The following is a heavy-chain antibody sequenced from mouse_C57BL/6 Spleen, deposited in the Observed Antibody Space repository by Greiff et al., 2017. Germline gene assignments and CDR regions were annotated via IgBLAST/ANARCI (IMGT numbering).Heavy chain of an antibody. CDR3: ALDSSGYGYYAMDY. J-gene: IGHJ4*01. V-gene: IGHV5-17*01. CDR1: GFTFSDYG. CDR2: ISSGSSTI. Sequence: EVKLMESGGGLVKPGGSLKLSCAASGFTFSDYGMHWVRQAPEKGLEWVAYISSGSSTIYYADTVKGRFTISRDNAKNTLFLQMTSLRSEDTAMYYCALDSSGYGYYAMDYWGQGTSVTVSS. D-gene: IGHD3-2*02.